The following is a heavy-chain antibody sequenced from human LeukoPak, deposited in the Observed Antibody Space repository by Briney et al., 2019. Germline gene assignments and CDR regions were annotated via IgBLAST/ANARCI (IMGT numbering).Heavy chain of an antibody. CDR2: INHSGST. V-gene: IGHV4-34*01. Sequence: SETLSLTCAVYGGFFSGYYWSWIRQPPGKGLEWIGEINHSGSTNYNPSLKSRVTISVDTSKNQFSLKLSSVTAADTAVYYCARVVGATAFDYWGQGTLVTVSS. J-gene: IGHJ4*02. D-gene: IGHD1-26*01. CDR3: ARVVGATAFDY. CDR1: GGFFSGYY.